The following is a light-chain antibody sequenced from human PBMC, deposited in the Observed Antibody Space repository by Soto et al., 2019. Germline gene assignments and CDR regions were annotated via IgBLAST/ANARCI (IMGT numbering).Light chain of an antibody. Sequence: ALAQPASVSGSPGQSITISCTGTSSDVGSYNYVSWYQQHPGKAPKLMIYEVSDRPSGISSRFSGSKSGNTASLTISGLQTEDEADYYCSSYTSSSTLFGTGTKVTVL. CDR3: SSYTSSSTL. J-gene: IGLJ1*01. V-gene: IGLV2-14*01. CDR2: EVS. CDR1: SSDVGSYNY.